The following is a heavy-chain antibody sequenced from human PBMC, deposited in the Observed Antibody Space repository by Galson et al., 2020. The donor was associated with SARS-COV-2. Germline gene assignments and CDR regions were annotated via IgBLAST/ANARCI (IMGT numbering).Heavy chain of an antibody. CDR3: ARGFVRFNTIDY. V-gene: IGHV3-30*02. J-gene: IGHJ4*02. D-gene: IGHD3-10*02. Sequence: GGSLRLSCAASGFTFSTYGMHWVRQAPGKGLEWLAFIRYDGNNKYQADSVKGRLSISRDNSQNTLYLQMTGLREEDTAIYYCARGFVRFNTIDYWGQGTLVTVSS. CDR2: IRYDGNNK. CDR1: GFTFSTYG.